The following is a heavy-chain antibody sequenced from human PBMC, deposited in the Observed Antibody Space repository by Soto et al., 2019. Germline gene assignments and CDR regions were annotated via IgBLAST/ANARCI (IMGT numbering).Heavy chain of an antibody. CDR3: ARDTKGTNGVCCFYGMDV. CDR2: ISSSGSTI. Sequence: GGSLRLSCAGSGFTFSDYYMSWIRQAPGKGLEWVSYISSSGSTIYYADSVKGRFTISRDNAKNSLYLQMNSLRAEDTAVYYCARDTKGTNGVCCFYGMDVWGQGTTVTVSS. V-gene: IGHV3-11*01. D-gene: IGHD2-8*01. J-gene: IGHJ6*02. CDR1: GFTFSDYY.